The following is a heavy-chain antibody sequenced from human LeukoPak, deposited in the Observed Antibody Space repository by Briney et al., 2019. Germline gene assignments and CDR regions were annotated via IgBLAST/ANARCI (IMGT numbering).Heavy chain of an antibody. J-gene: IGHJ5*02. Sequence: GGSLRLSCAASGFTFSNYWMHWVRHAPGKGLVWVSRINSDGINTSYADSVKGRFTISRDNAKNTLNLQMNSLSAEDTAVYYCARDLGQYYDTSDNWFDPWGRGTLVTVSS. V-gene: IGHV3-74*01. CDR2: INSDGINT. CDR3: ARDLGQYYDTSDNWFDP. CDR1: GFTFSNYW. D-gene: IGHD3-22*01.